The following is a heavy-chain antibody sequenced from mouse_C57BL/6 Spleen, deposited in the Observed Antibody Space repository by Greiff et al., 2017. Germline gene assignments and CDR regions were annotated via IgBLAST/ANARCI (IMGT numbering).Heavy chain of an antibody. J-gene: IGHJ4*01. CDR3: ARSRWFTWACAMDY. CDR2: ISSGSSTI. Sequence: EVHLVESGGGLVKPGGSLKLSCAASGFTFTDYGMHWVRQAPEKGLEWVAYISSGSSTIYYADTVKGRFTISRDNAKNTLFLQMNRLRSEDTAMYYCARSRWFTWACAMDYWGQGTSVTVSS. CDR1: GFTFTDYG. V-gene: IGHV5-17*01. D-gene: IGHD2-3*01.